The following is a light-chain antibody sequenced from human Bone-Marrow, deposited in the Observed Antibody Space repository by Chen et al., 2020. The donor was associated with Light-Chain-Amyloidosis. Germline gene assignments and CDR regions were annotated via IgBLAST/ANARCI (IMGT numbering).Light chain of an antibody. J-gene: IGKJ4*01. CDR2: GSS. Sequence: EIVLTQSPGTLSLSPGEGANLSCRASQTISSNYLTWYQQKFGQAPRLLIYGSSSRATGIPDRFTGSGSGKNFTLTINSLEPEDFAMYYCQQYGTSPLTFGGGTKVEIK. CDR3: QQYGTSPLT. V-gene: IGKV3-20*01. CDR1: QTISSNY.